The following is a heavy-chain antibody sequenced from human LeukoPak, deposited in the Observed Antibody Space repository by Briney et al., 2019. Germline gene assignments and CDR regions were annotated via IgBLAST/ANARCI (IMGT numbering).Heavy chain of an antibody. J-gene: IGHJ4*02. D-gene: IGHD6-6*01. CDR3: ATNAARPWGIFDY. V-gene: IGHV4-59*01. CDR2: IYYSGST. CDR1: GGSMSGFY. Sequence: SETLSLTCTVSGGSMSGFYWSWIRQPPGKGLEWIGYIYYSGSTNYNPSLQSRVTISVDTSKNQFSLELSSVSAADTAVYYCATNAARPWGIFDYWGQGTLVTVSS.